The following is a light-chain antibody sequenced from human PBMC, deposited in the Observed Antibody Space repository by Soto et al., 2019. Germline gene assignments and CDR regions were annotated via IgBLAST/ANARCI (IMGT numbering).Light chain of an antibody. J-gene: IGLJ2*01. CDR3: GAWDGSLSVVL. Sequence: QSVLTQPPSVSAAPGQKVTISCSGSSANIGSNYVSWYQHLPGTAPKLVIYDSDRRPSEIPDRFSGSKSGTSATLDITGLQTGDEADYYCGAWDGSLSVVLFGGGTKLTDL. V-gene: IGLV1-51*01. CDR1: SANIGSNY. CDR2: DSD.